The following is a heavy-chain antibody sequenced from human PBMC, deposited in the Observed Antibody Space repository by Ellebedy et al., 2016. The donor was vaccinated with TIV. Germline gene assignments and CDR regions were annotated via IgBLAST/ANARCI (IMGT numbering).Heavy chain of an antibody. CDR1: GFIFSTYA. D-gene: IGHD3-22*01. CDR2: LWYDGSNK. V-gene: IGHV3-33*01. Sequence: GESLKIPCAASGFIFSTYAMHWVRQTPGKGLEWVAVLWYDGSNKSCADSVKGRFSISRDNSKNTQYLQMNNLRAEDTAVYYCARDVLSSGFWGYFQHWGQGTLVTVSS. J-gene: IGHJ1*01. CDR3: ARDVLSSGFWGYFQH.